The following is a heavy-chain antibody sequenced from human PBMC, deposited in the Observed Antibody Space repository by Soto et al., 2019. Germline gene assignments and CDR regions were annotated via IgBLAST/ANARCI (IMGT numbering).Heavy chain of an antibody. CDR1: GYTFTSYA. CDR3: ARGAAFGYYYDSSGYYDY. Sequence: ASVKVSCKASGYTFTSYAMHWVRQAPGQRLEWMGWINAGNGNTKYSRKFQGRVTITRDTSASTAYMELSSLRSEDTAVYYCARGAAFGYYYDSSGYYDYWGQGTLVTVSS. CDR2: INAGNGNT. D-gene: IGHD3-22*01. V-gene: IGHV1-3*01. J-gene: IGHJ4*02.